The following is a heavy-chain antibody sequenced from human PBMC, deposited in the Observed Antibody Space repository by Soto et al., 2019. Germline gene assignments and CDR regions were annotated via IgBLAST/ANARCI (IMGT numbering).Heavy chain of an antibody. V-gene: IGHV3-30*18. J-gene: IGHJ4*02. CDR1: GFTFSSYG. CDR3: AKSLEKGSSWYYFDY. Sequence: PGGSLRLSCAASGFTFSSYGMHWVRQAPGKGLEWVAVISYDGSNKYYADSVKGRFTISRDNSKNTLYLQMNSLRAEDTAVYYCAKSLEKGSSWYYFDYWGQGTLVTVSS. D-gene: IGHD6-13*01. CDR2: ISYDGSNK.